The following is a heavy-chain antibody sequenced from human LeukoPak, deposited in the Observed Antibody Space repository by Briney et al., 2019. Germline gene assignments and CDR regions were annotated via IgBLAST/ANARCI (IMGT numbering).Heavy chain of an antibody. CDR3: ARDLDFYYDSSGFESWFDP. CDR1: GFTFSDYA. CDR2: ISSSSSYI. Sequence: GGSLRLSCAASGFTFSDYAMSWVRQAPGKRLEWVSSISSSSSYIYYADSVKGRFTISRDNAKNSLYLQMNSLRAEDTAVYYCARDLDFYYDSSGFESWFDPWGQGTLVTVSS. D-gene: IGHD3-22*01. V-gene: IGHV3-21*01. J-gene: IGHJ5*02.